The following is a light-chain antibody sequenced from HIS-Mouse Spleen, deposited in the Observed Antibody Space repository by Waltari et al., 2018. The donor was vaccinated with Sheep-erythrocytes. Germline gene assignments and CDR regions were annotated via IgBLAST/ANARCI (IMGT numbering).Light chain of an antibody. CDR1: SSDVGAYTY. CDR2: DVS. Sequence: QSALTQPRSVSGSPGQSVTISCTGTSSDVGAYTYVSWYQQHPGNAPKLMIYDVSKRPSVVPDRFSGSKSGNTASLTISGLQAEDEADYYCCSYAGSYNHVFATGTKVTVL. J-gene: IGLJ1*01. V-gene: IGLV2-11*01. CDR3: CSYAGSYNHV.